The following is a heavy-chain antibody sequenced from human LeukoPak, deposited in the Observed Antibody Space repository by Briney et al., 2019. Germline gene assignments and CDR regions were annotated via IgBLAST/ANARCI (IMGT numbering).Heavy chain of an antibody. CDR3: ARARREMVDY. J-gene: IGHJ4*02. CDR1: GYSISSGYY. V-gene: IGHV4-38-2*02. CDR2: IYHSGST. D-gene: IGHD5-24*01. Sequence: SETLSLTCTVSGYSISSGYYWGWIRQPPGKGLEWIGSIYHSGSTYYNPSLKSRVTISVDTSKNQFSLKLSSVTTADTAVCYCARARREMVDYWGQGTLVTVSP.